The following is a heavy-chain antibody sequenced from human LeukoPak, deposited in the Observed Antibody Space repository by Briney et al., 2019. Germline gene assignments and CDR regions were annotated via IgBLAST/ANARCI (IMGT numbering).Heavy chain of an antibody. Sequence: PGGSLRLSCAASGFTFDDYAMHWVRQAPGKGLEWVSGISWNSGSIGYADSVKGRFTISRDNAKNSLNLQMNSLRAEDTAVYYCARDSKGDYGDHGEDYWGQGTLVTVSS. CDR1: GFTFDDYA. V-gene: IGHV3-9*01. D-gene: IGHD4-17*01. CDR3: ARDSKGDYGDHGEDY. J-gene: IGHJ4*02. CDR2: ISWNSGSI.